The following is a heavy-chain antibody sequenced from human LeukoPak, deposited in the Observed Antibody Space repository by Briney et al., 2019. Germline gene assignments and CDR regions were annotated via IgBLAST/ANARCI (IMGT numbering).Heavy chain of an antibody. CDR3: ARGVSDYGDPR. Sequence: SETLSLTCTVSGGSISSYYWSWIRQPPGKGLEWIGYMYYSGSTNYNPSLKSRVTISVDTSKNQFSLKLSSVTAADTAVHYCARGVSDYGDPRWGQGTLVTVSS. CDR2: MYYSGST. J-gene: IGHJ4*02. D-gene: IGHD4-17*01. CDR1: GGSISSYY. V-gene: IGHV4-59*01.